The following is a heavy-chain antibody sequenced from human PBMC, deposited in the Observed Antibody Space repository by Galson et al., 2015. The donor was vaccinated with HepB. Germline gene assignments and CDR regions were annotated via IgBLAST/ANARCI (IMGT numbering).Heavy chain of an antibody. D-gene: IGHD6-13*01. V-gene: IGHV1-8*01. Sequence: SVKVSCKASGYTFTNCDINWVRQATGQGLEWMGWMNPNSGNTGYAHMFQGRVTMTRDTSMSTAYMELSSLKSEDTAVYYCARGVAAGVDYWGQGTLVTVSS. CDR1: GYTFTNCD. CDR3: ARGVAAGVDY. CDR2: MNPNSGNT. J-gene: IGHJ4*02.